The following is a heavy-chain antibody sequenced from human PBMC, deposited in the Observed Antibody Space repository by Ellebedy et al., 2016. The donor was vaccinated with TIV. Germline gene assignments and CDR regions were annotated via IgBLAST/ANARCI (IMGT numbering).Heavy chain of an antibody. Sequence: MPSDTLSLTCTVPGGPISDYYWNWIRQSPGTGLEWIGYINYGGSTSYRPSLKSRATLSVDTSKNQLSLKLNSVTAADTAVYYCVRGGHDFDFYWSGMDVWGQGITVTVSS. D-gene: IGHD2-8*02. V-gene: IGHV4-59*01. J-gene: IGHJ6*02. CDR3: VRGGHDFDFYWSGMDV. CDR1: GGPISDYY. CDR2: INYGGST.